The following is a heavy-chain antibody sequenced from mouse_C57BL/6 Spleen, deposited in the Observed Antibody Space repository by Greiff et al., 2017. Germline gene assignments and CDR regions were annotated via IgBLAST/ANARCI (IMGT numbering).Heavy chain of an antibody. CDR3: ARRGPFAY. J-gene: IGHJ3*01. CDR2: ISSGGSYT. Sequence: EVMLVESGGDLVKPGGSLKLSCAASGFTFSSYGMSWVRPTPDKRLEWVATISSGGSYTYYPDSVKGRFTISRDNAKNTLYLQMSSLKSEDTAMYYCARRGPFAYWGQGTLVTVSA. V-gene: IGHV5-6*01. CDR1: GFTFSSYG.